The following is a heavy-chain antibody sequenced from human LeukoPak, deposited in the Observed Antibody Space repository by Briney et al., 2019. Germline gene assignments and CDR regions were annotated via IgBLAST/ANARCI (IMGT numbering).Heavy chain of an antibody. CDR3: ARIPYGDRGDFFDS. V-gene: IGHV2-70*04. CDR1: GFSLTTRGMR. Sequence: SGPALVKPTQTLTLTCTFSGFSLTTRGMRVSWIRQPPGKALEWLSRIDWNDAKFYSTSLKTRRTISKDTSKNQVVLTMTNMDPVDTATYYCARIPYGDRGDFFDSWGQGTLVTVSS. CDR2: IDWNDAK. D-gene: IGHD4-17*01. J-gene: IGHJ4*02.